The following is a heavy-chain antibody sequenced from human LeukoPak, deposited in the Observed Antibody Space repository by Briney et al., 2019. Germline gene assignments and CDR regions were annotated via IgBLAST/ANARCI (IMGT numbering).Heavy chain of an antibody. D-gene: IGHD2-2*01. CDR3: LYCSSTSCSHIADY. Sequence: SVKVSCKASRGTFSSYTISCARQSPGQGLEWMRRIVPILGLANYAQKFQGRVTIPADKSTSTAYMELSSLRSEDTAVYYCLYCSSTSCSHIADYWGQGTLVTVSS. J-gene: IGHJ4*02. V-gene: IGHV1-69*02. CDR1: RGTFSSYT. CDR2: IVPILGLA.